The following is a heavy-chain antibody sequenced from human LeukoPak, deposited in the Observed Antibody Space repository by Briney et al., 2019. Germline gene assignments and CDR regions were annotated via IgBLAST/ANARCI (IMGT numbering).Heavy chain of an antibody. CDR2: INPDSGGT. J-gene: IGHJ4*02. D-gene: IGHD3-22*01. CDR1: GYTFTGYY. CDR3: AINYYDSSGPLGIGY. V-gene: IGHV1-2*02. Sequence: ASVKVSCKASGYTFTGYYMHWVRQAPGQGLAWMGWINPDSGGTKSAQRFQGRVTMTRDTSISTAYMEVSRLRSDDTAVYYCAINYYDSSGPLGIGYWGQGTLVTVSS.